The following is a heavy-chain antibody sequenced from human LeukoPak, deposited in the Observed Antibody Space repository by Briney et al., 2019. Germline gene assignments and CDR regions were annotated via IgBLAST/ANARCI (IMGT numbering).Heavy chain of an antibody. V-gene: IGHV4-38-2*01. D-gene: IGHD3-10*01. CDR3: ARHGITGRLPLNNWFDP. J-gene: IGHJ5*02. Sequence: SETLSLTCAVSGYSISSGCYWGWIRQPPGKGLEWIGSIYHSGSTYYNPSLKSRVTISVDTSKNQFSLKLSSVTAADTAVYYCARHGITGRLPLNNWFDPWGRGTLVTVSS. CDR2: IYHSGST. CDR1: GYSISSGCY.